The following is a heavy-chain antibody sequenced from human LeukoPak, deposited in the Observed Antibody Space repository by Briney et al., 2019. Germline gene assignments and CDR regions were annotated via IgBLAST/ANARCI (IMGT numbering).Heavy chain of an antibody. V-gene: IGHV4-61*02. CDR3: AREKSTAFDY. CDR2: IYPSGNT. J-gene: IGHJ4*02. CDR1: GGSISSGGYY. Sequence: SETLSLTCAVSGGSISSGGYYWSWIRQPAGKGLEWIGRIYPSGNTNYNPSLRSRVTMSVDTSKNQFSLKVTSLTAADTAIYYCAREKSTAFDYWGQGTLVTVSS. D-gene: IGHD5-18*01.